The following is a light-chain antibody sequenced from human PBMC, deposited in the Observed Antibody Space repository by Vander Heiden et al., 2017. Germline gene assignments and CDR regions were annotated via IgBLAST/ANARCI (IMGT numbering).Light chain of an antibody. CDR3: QVWDSSTVV. V-gene: IGLV3-9*01. CDR2: RDN. J-gene: IGLJ2*01. CDR1: NIGSKA. Sequence: SYKLTQPLSVSVALGQTARITCGGNNIGSKAVHWYQQKPGQVPVLVIYRDNIRPSGIPGRFSGSNSGNTATLTISGAQAGDEADYYCQVWDSSTVVFGGGTKLTVL.